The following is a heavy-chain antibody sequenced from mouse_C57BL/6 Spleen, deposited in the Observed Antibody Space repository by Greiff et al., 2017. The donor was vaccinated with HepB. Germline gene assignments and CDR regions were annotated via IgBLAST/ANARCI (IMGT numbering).Heavy chain of an antibody. V-gene: IGHV1-18*01. Sequence: EVQLQQSGPELVKPGASVKIPCKASGYTFTDYNMDWVKQSHGKSLEWIGDINPNNGGTIYNQKFKGKATLTVDKSSSTAYMELRSLTSEDTAVYYCARTFGGVRRPSGWYFDVWGTGTTVTVSS. CDR2: INPNNGGT. CDR3: ARTFGGVRRPSGWYFDV. D-gene: IGHD2-14*01. CDR1: GYTFTDYN. J-gene: IGHJ1*03.